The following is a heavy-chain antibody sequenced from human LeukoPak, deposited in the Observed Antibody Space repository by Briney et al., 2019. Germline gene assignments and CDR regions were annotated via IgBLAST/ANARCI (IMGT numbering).Heavy chain of an antibody. CDR2: IYYSGST. J-gene: IGHJ4*02. V-gene: IGHV4-59*01. CDR3: ARDRVGLRGPYYFDY. D-gene: IGHD1-26*01. Sequence: SETLSLTCTVSGGSISSYYWSWIRQPPGKGLEWIGYIYYSGSTNYNPSLKSRVTISVDTSKNQFSLKLSSVTAADTAVYYCARDRVGLRGPYYFDYWGQGTLVTVSS. CDR1: GGSISSYY.